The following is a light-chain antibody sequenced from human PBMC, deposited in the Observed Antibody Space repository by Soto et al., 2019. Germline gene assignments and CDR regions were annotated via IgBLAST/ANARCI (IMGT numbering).Light chain of an antibody. J-gene: IGLJ1*01. CDR3: QSYDSSLSAHYV. Sequence: QSVLTQPRSVSGAPGQRVTISCTGSSSNIGAGYDVHWYQQLPGTAPKLLIYGNSNRPSGVPDRFSGSKSGTSASLAITGLQAEDEADYYCQSYDSSLSAHYVFGTGTKLTVL. CDR2: GNS. CDR1: SSNIGAGYD. V-gene: IGLV1-40*01.